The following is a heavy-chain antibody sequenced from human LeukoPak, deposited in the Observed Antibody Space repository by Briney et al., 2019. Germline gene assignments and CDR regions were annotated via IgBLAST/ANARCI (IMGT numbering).Heavy chain of an antibody. CDR2: ISGSGGST. D-gene: IGHD2-2*01. CDR3: ARDRDRGYCSSTSCYGLDV. V-gene: IGHV3-23*01. J-gene: IGHJ6*02. Sequence: GGSLRLSCAASGFTFSSYAMSWVRQAPGKGLEWVSAISGSGGSTYYADSVKGRFTISRDNSKNTLYLQMNSLRAEDTAVYYCARDRDRGYCSSTSCYGLDVWGQGTTVTVSS. CDR1: GFTFSSYA.